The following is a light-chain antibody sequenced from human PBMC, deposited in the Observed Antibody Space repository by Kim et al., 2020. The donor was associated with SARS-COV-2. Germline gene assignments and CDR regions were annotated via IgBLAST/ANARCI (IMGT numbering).Light chain of an antibody. CDR2: AAS. J-gene: IGKJ4*01. V-gene: IGKV3-15*01. CDR3: QQYNNWPPELT. CDR1: QSVSSN. Sequence: PGERATLSCRACQSVSSNLAWYQQRPGQAPSLLIYAASIRATGIPARFSGSESGTEFTLTISSLQSEDFAVYYCQQYNNWPPELTFGGGTKVEIK.